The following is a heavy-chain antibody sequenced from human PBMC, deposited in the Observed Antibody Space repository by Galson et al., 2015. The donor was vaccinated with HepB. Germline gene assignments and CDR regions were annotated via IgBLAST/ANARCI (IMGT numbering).Heavy chain of an antibody. CDR3: ARGGSTAYCGGDCYSRATPDY. Sequence: SLRLSCAASGFTVRTNSMIWVRQAPGKGLEWVSVIYSGGTPYYADSVKGRFTISRDNSKNTLYLQMNSLRAEDTAVYYCARGGSTAYCGGDCYSRATPDYWGQGTLVTVSS. CDR1: GFTVRTNS. D-gene: IGHD2-21*01. V-gene: IGHV3-66*01. J-gene: IGHJ4*02. CDR2: IYSGGTP.